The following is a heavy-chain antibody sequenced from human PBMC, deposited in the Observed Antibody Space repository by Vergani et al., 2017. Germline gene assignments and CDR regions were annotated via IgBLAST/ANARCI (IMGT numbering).Heavy chain of an antibody. V-gene: IGHV4-61*02. D-gene: IGHD2-21*01. CDR3: ARDGGEYDKDALDV. CDR2: IYTSGAT. CDR1: GGSFSTGGQS. J-gene: IGHJ3*01. Sequence: QVQLQESCPGLVKPSQTLSLTCTVSGGSFSTGGQSWTWLRQSAGKGLEWIGRIYTSGATHDNPSLRRRAIMSVGASKQQFALKLTSVTAADTAVYYWARDGGEYDKDALDVWGQGTKVTVTS.